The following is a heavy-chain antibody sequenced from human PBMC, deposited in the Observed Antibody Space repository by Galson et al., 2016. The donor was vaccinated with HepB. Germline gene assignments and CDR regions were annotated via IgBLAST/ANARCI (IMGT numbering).Heavy chain of an antibody. CDR1: GYTFNTYN. D-gene: IGHD1-14*01. CDR2: IKPSGGNT. Sequence: SVKVSCKASGYTFNTYNMHWVRQAPGQGLEWMGIIKPSGGNTIYAQKFQDRITMTRDTSTSTDYMELISLRSEDTAVYYCARELDHSFYFDYWGQGTLLTLSS. J-gene: IGHJ4*02. CDR3: ARELDHSFYFDY. V-gene: IGHV1-46*02.